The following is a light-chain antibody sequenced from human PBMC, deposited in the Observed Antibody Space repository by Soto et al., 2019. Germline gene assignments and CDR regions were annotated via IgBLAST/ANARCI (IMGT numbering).Light chain of an antibody. Sequence: DIQMTQSPSTLSASVGDSVTITGRASQSISGRLSWYQQKPGKAPKLLIYDASSLEGWVPSRFSGSGSGTEFTLTISGLQPDDFATYYCQHYNSYPWTFGQGTNVEI. J-gene: IGKJ1*01. CDR3: QHYNSYPWT. V-gene: IGKV1-5*01. CDR1: QSISGR. CDR2: DAS.